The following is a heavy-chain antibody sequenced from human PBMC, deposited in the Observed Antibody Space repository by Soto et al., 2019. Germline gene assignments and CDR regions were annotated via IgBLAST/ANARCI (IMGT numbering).Heavy chain of an antibody. CDR1: GFTFDDYA. V-gene: IGHV3-9*01. D-gene: IGHD7-27*01. Sequence: GGSLRLSCAASGFTFDDYAMHWVRQAPGKGLEWVSGISWNSGSIGYADSVKGRFTISRDNAKNSLYLQMNSLRAEDTALYYCAKDFWSGENRLPQNFDYWGQGTLVTVSS. J-gene: IGHJ4*02. CDR2: ISWNSGSI. CDR3: AKDFWSGENRLPQNFDY.